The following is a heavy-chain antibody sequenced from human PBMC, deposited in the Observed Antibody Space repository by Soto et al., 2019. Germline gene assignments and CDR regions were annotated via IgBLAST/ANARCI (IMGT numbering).Heavy chain of an antibody. D-gene: IGHD2-15*01. CDR3: ARGIAIGQLDP. V-gene: IGHV1-3*01. Sequence: FQDRVIITRDTSASTAYMDLSSLRSEDTAVYYCARGIAIGQLDPWGQGTLVTVSS. J-gene: IGHJ5*02.